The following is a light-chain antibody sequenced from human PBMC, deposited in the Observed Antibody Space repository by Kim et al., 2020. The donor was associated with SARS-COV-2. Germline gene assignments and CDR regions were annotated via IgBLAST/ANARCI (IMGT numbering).Light chain of an antibody. J-gene: IGKJ1*01. CDR1: QSVFYTPSNKDY. Sequence: DIVLTQSPDSLAVSLGERATINCKSSQSVFYTPSNKDYLAWYQQRPGQPPKLLIYWASTRESGVPDRFSGSGSGTAFTLTISSLQAEDVAVYYCQQYSITPWTFGQGTKVDIK. CDR2: WAS. CDR3: QQYSITPWT. V-gene: IGKV4-1*01.